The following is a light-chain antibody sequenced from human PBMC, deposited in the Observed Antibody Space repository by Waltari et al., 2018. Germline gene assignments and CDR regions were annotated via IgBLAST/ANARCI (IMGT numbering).Light chain of an antibody. J-gene: IGKJ1*01. CDR2: GAS. CDR3: QQYNNWPRT. V-gene: IGKV3-15*01. CDR1: QSVSSN. Sequence: EIVMTQSPATLSVSPGERATPSCRASQSVSSNLAWYQQKPGQAPRLLTYGASTRATGIPARFSGSGSGTEFTLTISSLQSEDFAVYYCQQYNNWPRTFGQGTKVEIK.